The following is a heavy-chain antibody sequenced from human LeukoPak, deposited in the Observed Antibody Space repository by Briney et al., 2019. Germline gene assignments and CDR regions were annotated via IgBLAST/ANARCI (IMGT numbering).Heavy chain of an antibody. J-gene: IGHJ4*02. V-gene: IGHV3-7*01. Sequence: GGSLKLSCAAAGLTFSSSWMTWVRQTLGKGVEWVANIKEDGSEKYYVDSVKGRFTISRDNAKNSLYLQMNSLRAEDTALYYCATDVGADWGQGTLVTVSS. CDR1: GLTFSSSW. CDR2: IKEDGSEK. CDR3: ATDVGAD.